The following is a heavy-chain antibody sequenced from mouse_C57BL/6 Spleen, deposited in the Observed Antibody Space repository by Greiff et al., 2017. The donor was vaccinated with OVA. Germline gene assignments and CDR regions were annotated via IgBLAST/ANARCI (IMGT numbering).Heavy chain of an antibody. V-gene: IGHV14-2*01. J-gene: IGHJ2*01. CDR2: IDPEDGET. D-gene: IGHD3-3*01. CDR1: GFNIKDYY. Sequence: VQLQQSGAELVKPGASVKLSCTASGFNIKDYYMHWVKQRTEQGLEWIGRIDPEDGETKYAPKFPGKATITADTSSNTAYLQLSSLTSEDTAVYYCASQGSYDYFDDWGKGTTLTVSS. CDR3: ASQGSYDYFDD.